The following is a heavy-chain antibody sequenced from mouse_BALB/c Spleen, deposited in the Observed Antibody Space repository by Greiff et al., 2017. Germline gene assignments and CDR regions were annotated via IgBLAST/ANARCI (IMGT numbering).Heavy chain of an antibody. J-gene: IGHJ2*01. CDR3: ARGYYGSRYYFDY. V-gene: IGHV5-15*02. Sequence: EVKLVESGGGLVQPGGSRKLSCAASGFTFSDYGMAWVRQAPGKGPEWVAFISNLAYSIYYADTVTGRFTISRENAKNTLYLEMSSLRSEDTAMYYCARGYYGSRYYFDYWGQGTTLTVSS. D-gene: IGHD1-1*01. CDR2: ISNLAYSI. CDR1: GFTFSDYG.